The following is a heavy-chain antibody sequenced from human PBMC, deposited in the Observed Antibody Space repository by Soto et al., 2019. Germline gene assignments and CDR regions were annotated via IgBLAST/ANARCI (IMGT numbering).Heavy chain of an antibody. CDR3: ARDSGELGSSSSLLSYYGMDV. V-gene: IGHV1-69*13. J-gene: IGHJ6*02. Sequence: SVKVSCKASGGTFSSYAISWVRQAPGQGLEWMGGIIRIFGTANYAQKFQGRVTITADESTSTAYMELSSLRSEDTAVYYCARDSGELGSSSSLLSYYGMDVWGQGTTVTVSS. CDR1: GGTFSSYA. CDR2: IIRIFGTA. D-gene: IGHD6-6*01.